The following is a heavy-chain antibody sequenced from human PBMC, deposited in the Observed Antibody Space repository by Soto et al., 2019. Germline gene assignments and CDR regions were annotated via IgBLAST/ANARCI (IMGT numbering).Heavy chain of an antibody. CDR2: IYPGDSDT. CDR1: GYSFTSYW. Sequence: GESLKISCKGSGYSFTSYWIGWVRQMPGKGLEWMGIIYPGDSDTRYSPSFQGQVTISADKSISTAYLQWSSLKASDTAMYYCASIDDYVWGSYRRITRGVDWGQGTLVTVSS. J-gene: IGHJ4*02. CDR3: ASIDDYVWGSYRRITRGVD. D-gene: IGHD3-16*02. V-gene: IGHV5-51*01.